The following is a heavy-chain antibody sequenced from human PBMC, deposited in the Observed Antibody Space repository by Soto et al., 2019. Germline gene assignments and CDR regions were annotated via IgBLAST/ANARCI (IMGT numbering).Heavy chain of an antibody. D-gene: IGHD5-18*01. Sequence: SVKVSCKASGGTFSSYSISWVRQAPGQGLEWMGGIIPIFGTANYAQKFQGRVTITADESTSTAYMELSSLRSEDTAVYYCAREGGYSYGSTPFDYWGQGTLVTVSS. CDR3: AREGGYSYGSTPFDY. CDR1: GGTFSSYS. V-gene: IGHV1-69*13. CDR2: IIPIFGTA. J-gene: IGHJ4*02.